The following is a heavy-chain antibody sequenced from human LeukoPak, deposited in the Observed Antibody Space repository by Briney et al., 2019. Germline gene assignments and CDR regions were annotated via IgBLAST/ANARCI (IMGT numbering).Heavy chain of an antibody. CDR1: GGSFSTYY. Sequence: SETLSLTCAVYGGSFSTYYWSWIRQPPGKGLEWIGEINHSGSTNYNPSLKSRVTISVDTSKNQFSLKLSSVTAADTAVYYCARGPSYYYGPAGDYWGQGTLVTVSS. V-gene: IGHV4-34*01. CDR2: INHSGST. CDR3: ARGPSYYYGPAGDY. D-gene: IGHD3-10*01. J-gene: IGHJ4*02.